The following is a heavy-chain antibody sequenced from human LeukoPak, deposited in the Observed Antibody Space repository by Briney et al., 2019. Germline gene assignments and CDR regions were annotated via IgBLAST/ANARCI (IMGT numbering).Heavy chain of an antibody. CDR1: GYTFTRHY. CDR2: INPSSGGT. J-gene: IGHJ4*02. CDR3: AREGYTSDRTPNLRDFDY. D-gene: IGHD5-24*01. Sequence: GASVRVSCKASGYTFTRHYMNWVRQAPGQGLEWMGKINPSSGGTGYAQKFQGRVTMTRDTSTSTVYMELSRLRSDDTAVYYCAREGYTSDRTPNLRDFDYWGQGTLVTVSS. V-gene: IGHV1-46*01.